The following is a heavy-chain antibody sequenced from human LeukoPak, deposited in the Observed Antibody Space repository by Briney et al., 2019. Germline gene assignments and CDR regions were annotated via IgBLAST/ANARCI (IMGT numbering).Heavy chain of an antibody. D-gene: IGHD1-1*01. CDR2: MNPNSGNT. V-gene: IGHV1-8*01. J-gene: IGHJ4*02. CDR3: VRGGTTVDYYFDY. Sequence: GASVKVSCKASGYTFTSYGINWVRQATGQGLEWMGWMNPNSGNTGYAQKFQGRVTMTRNTSISTAYMELSSLRSEDTAVYYCVRGGTTVDYYFDYWGQGTLVTVSS. CDR1: GYTFTSYG.